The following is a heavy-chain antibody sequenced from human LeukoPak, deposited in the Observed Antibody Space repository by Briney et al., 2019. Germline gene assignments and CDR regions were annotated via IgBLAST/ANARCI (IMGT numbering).Heavy chain of an antibody. CDR3: AKRYGSSGFNWFDP. J-gene: IGHJ5*02. Sequence: GGSLRLSCAASGFTFSSYAMSWVRQAPGQGLEWVSAISVSGGSTYYADSVKGRFTISRDNSKNTLYLQMNSLRAEDTAVYYCAKRYGSSGFNWFDPWGQGTLVTVSS. V-gene: IGHV3-23*01. CDR1: GFTFSSYA. D-gene: IGHD6-19*01. CDR2: ISVSGGST.